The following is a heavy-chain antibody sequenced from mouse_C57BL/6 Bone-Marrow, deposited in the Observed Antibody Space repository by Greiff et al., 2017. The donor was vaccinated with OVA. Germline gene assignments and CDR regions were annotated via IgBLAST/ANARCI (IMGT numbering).Heavy chain of an antibody. CDR2: IAPNSGGT. CDR3: ARAQMHYFDY. Sequence: QVQLKQPGAELVKPGASVKLSCKASGYTFTSYWMHWVKQRPGRGLEWIGRIAPNSGGTKYNEKFKSKATLTVDKPSSTAYMQLSSLTSEDSAVYYCARAQMHYFDYWGQGTTLTVSS. V-gene: IGHV1-72*01. CDR1: GYTFTSYW. J-gene: IGHJ2*01.